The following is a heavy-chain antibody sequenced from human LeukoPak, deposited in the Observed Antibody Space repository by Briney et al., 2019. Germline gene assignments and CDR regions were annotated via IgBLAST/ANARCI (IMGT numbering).Heavy chain of an antibody. CDR2: INHSEST. Sequence: SETLSLTCGVYGGSFSGYYWIWIRQPPGKGLEWIGEINHSESTNYNPSLKSRVTISVDTYKNPFSRKLNSVTAADTAVYYCARNPYRSGPLSGAWFDPWGHGTPVTVSP. CDR3: ARNPYRSGPLSGAWFDP. V-gene: IGHV4-34*01. CDR1: GGSFSGYY. D-gene: IGHD3-10*01. J-gene: IGHJ5*02.